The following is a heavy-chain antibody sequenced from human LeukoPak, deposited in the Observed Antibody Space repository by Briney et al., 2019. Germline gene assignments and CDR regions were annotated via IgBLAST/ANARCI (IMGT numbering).Heavy chain of an antibody. CDR3: ATDRDGYRKNWYRFHY. CDR2: IKQDGSGK. CDR1: GFIHRKYR. J-gene: IGHJ4*02. Sequence: GGALRQSFVGSGFIHRKYRMSGVGQAPCKGRAWVAIIKQDGSGKYYVDSVKGRFTISRDNAKNSLYLQMNSLRAEDTAVYYCATDRDGYRKNWYRFHYWGQGTRVAVSS. D-gene: IGHD5-24*01. V-gene: IGHV3-7*04.